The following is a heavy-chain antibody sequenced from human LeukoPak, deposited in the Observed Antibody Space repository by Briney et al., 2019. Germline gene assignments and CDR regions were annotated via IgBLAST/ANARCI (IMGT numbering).Heavy chain of an antibody. V-gene: IGHV3-30*02. D-gene: IGHD1-1*01. Sequence: GGSLRLSCAASGFTFSSYGMHWVRQAPGKGLEWVAFIRYDGSNKYYADSVKGRFTISRDNSKNTLYLQMNGLRAEDTAVYYCAKDQRENNWNDGSWVKIFDYWGQGTLVTVSS. CDR3: AKDQRENNWNDGSWVKIFDY. CDR2: IRYDGSNK. CDR1: GFTFSSYG. J-gene: IGHJ4*02.